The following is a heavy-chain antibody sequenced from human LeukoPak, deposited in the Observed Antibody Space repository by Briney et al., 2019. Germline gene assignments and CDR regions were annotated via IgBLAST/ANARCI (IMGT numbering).Heavy chain of an antibody. V-gene: IGHV3-33*01. CDR3: ARDVIPECFDY. CDR1: GFTFSSYG. CDR2: IWYDGSNK. Sequence: GGSLRLSCAASGFTFSSYGMHWVRQAPGKGLEWVAVIWYDGSNKYHADSVKGRFTISRDNSKNTLYLQMNSLRAEDTAVYYCARDVIPECFDYWGQGTLVTVSS. J-gene: IGHJ4*02. D-gene: IGHD2-21*01.